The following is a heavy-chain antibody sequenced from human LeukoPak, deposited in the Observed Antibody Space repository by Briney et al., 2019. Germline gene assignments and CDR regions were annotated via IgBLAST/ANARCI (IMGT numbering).Heavy chain of an antibody. CDR2: ISYDGSNK. Sequence: GGSLRLSCAASGFTFSSYAMHWVRQAPGKGLEWVAVISYDGSNKYYADSVKGRFTISRDNSKNTLYLQMNSLRAEDTAVYYCARDLSSTSSWATVPDYWGQGTPVTVSS. CDR3: ARDLSSTSSWATVPDY. J-gene: IGHJ4*02. D-gene: IGHD2-2*01. V-gene: IGHV3-30-3*01. CDR1: GFTFSSYA.